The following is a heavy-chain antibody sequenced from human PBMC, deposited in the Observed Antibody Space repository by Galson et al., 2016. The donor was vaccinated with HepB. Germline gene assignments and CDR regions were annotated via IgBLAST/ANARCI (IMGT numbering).Heavy chain of an antibody. CDR2: IKQDGSET. CDR3: AREGNLGY. CDR1: GFTFSTYW. V-gene: IGHV3-7*01. Sequence: SLRLSCAGSGFTFSTYWMNWVRQAPGKGLEWVASIKQDGSETYYVDSVKGRFTISRDNAKDSLYLQMNSLRAEDTAVYYCAREGNLGYWGHGTLVTVSS. J-gene: IGHJ4*03.